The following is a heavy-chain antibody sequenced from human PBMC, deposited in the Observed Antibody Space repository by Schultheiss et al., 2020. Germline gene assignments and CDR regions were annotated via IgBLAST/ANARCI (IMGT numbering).Heavy chain of an antibody. CDR1: GYTFTGNY. J-gene: IGHJ1*01. D-gene: IGHD6-19*01. Sequence: ASVKVSCKASGYTFTGNYIHWVRQAPGQGLEWMGWINPNSGGTNYAQKFQGRVTMTTDTSKSTAYMELRSLRSDDTAVYFCARDPTQWRPDHWGQGDLGTVSS. CDR3: ARDPTQWRPDH. V-gene: IGHV1-2*02. CDR2: INPNSGGT.